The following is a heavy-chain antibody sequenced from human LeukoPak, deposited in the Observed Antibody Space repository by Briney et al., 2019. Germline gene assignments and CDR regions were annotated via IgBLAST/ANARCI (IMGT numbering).Heavy chain of an antibody. CDR1: GFTFSSYS. Sequence: TAGGSLRLSCAASGFTFSSYSMNWVRQAPGKGLEWVSSISSTGTYMYYADSVKGRFTISRDNAKNSLYLQMNSLRADDTAMYYCAREGWGGFDYWGQGTLVTVSS. V-gene: IGHV3-21*01. D-gene: IGHD3-16*01. J-gene: IGHJ4*02. CDR3: AREGWGGFDY. CDR2: ISSTGTYM.